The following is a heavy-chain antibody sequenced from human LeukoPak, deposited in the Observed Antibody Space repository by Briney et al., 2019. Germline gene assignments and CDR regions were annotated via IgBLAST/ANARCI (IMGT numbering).Heavy chain of an antibody. D-gene: IGHD1-26*01. CDR3: ARLLKVGDPKGGAFDY. CDR2: IYYSGST. J-gene: IGHJ4*02. V-gene: IGHV4-59*08. CDR1: GGSISGYY. Sequence: SETLSLTCSVSGGSISGYYWSWIRQPPGKGLECIGYIYYSGSTNYNPSLKSRVTISVDTSKNQFSLKLNSVTAADTAVYYCARLLKVGDPKGGAFDYWGQGTLVTVSS.